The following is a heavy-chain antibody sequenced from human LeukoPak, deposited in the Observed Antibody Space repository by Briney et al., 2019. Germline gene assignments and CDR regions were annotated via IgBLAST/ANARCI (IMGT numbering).Heavy chain of an antibody. CDR3: AKEWWSSSSPLHFDY. D-gene: IGHD6-6*01. Sequence: GGSLRLSCAASGFSFSSYAMSWVRQAPGKGLEWVSGLSASGTNTYYTDSVKGRFTISRDNSKNTLYLQMNSLRAEDTALYYCAKEWWSSSSPLHFDYWGQGTLATVSS. J-gene: IGHJ4*02. CDR2: LSASGTNT. CDR1: GFSFSSYA. V-gene: IGHV3-23*01.